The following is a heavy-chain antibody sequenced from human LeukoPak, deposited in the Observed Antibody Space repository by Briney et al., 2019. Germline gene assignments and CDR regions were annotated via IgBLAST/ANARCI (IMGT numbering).Heavy chain of an antibody. CDR1: GYTFTSYY. Sequence: ASVKVSCKASGYTFTSYYMHWVRQAPGQGLEWMGIINPSGGSTSYAQKFQGRVTMTRDTSTSTVYMELSSLRSEDTAVYYCAREGITIFRVVMDYGMDVWGQGTTVTVSS. V-gene: IGHV1-46*01. J-gene: IGHJ6*02. D-gene: IGHD3-3*01. CDR3: AREGITIFRVVMDYGMDV. CDR2: INPSGGST.